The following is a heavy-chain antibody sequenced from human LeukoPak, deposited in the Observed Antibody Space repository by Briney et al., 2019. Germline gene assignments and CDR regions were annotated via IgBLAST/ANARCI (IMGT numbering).Heavy chain of an antibody. CDR3: ARVVFFYYYYMDV. CDR2: ISPDGSNK. J-gene: IGHJ6*03. V-gene: IGHV3-30*01. Sequence: GGSLRLSCAASGFTFASYTMHWVRQAPGKGLEWGAVISPDGSNKYSADSVKGRFTISRDNSKNTLYMQMNSLRVEDTAVFYCARVVFFYYYYMDVWGKGTTVTVSS. CDR1: GFTFASYT.